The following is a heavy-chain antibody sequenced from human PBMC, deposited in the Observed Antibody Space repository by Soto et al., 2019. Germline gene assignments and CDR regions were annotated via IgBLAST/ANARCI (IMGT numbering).Heavy chain of an antibody. CDR1: GFTFSSYA. V-gene: IGHV3-23*01. Sequence: EVQLLESGGGLVQPGGSLRLSCAASGFTFSSYAMSWVRQAPGKGLAWVSGISVSGGSTYYADSVKGRFTISRDNSKNTLYLQMNSLRAEDTAVYYCASNTRYDPPAYWGQGTLVTASS. J-gene: IGHJ4*02. CDR2: ISVSGGST. D-gene: IGHD3-16*01. CDR3: ASNTRYDPPAY.